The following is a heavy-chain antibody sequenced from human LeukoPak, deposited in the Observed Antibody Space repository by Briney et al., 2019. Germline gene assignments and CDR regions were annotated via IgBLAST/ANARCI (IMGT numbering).Heavy chain of an antibody. CDR2: ITSGSSYI. D-gene: IGHD6-13*01. CDR1: AFTVGIET. Sequence: GGCLSPAYGLSAFTVGIETMDSARQAPGKGLEWVSSITSGSSYIDYADSVKGRFTISRDNAKNSLYLQMNSLRAEDTAVYYCARDSTAAGCTSDNSAIDVWGQGTTVTVSS. J-gene: IGHJ6*02. V-gene: IGHV3-21*01. CDR3: ARDSTAAGCTSDNSAIDV.